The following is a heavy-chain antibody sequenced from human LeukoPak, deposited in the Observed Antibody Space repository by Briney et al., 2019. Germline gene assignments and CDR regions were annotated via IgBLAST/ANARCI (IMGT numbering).Heavy chain of an antibody. Sequence: GGSLRLSCAASGFTFSSYSMNWVRQAPGKGLEWVSYISSSSSTIYYADSVKGRFTISRSSAWSSLYLQMSSLRAEDTAVYYCARRTTIFGVGYYMDVWGKGTTVTVSS. D-gene: IGHD3-3*01. CDR2: ISSSSSTI. CDR1: GFTFSSYS. V-gene: IGHV3-48*01. J-gene: IGHJ6*03. CDR3: ARRTTIFGVGYYMDV.